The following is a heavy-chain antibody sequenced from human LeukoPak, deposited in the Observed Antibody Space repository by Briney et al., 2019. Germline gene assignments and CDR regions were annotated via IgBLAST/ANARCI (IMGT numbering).Heavy chain of an antibody. J-gene: IGHJ4*02. CDR1: GYTLTELS. Sequence: ASVKVSCKVSGYTLTELSMHWVRHAPGKGHERMGGFDPEDGETIYAQKFQGRVTMTADTSTDTAYMELSSLRSEDTAVYYCATSQGFLNSILLDYWGQGTLVTVSS. CDR2: FDPEDGET. V-gene: IGHV1-24*01. D-gene: IGHD4-11*01. CDR3: ATSQGFLNSILLDY.